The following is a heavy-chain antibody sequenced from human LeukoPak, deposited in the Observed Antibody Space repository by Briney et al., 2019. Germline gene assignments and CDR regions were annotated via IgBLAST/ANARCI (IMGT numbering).Heavy chain of an antibody. V-gene: IGHV4-61*02. CDR3: ARDTQQLVQNYYYYYMDV. CDR2: TYTSGST. CDR1: GGSISSGSYY. Sequence: SETLSLTCTVSGGSISSGSYYWSWIRQPAGKGLEWVGRTYTSGSTNYNPSLKSRVTISVDTSKNQFSLKLSSVTAADTAVYYCARDTQQLVQNYYYYYMDVWGKGTTVTVSS. D-gene: IGHD6-6*01. J-gene: IGHJ6*03.